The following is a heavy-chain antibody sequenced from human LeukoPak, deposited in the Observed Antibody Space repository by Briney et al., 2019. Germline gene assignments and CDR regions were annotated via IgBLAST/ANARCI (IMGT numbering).Heavy chain of an antibody. Sequence: PGGSLRLSCAASGFTFSSYWMSWVRQAPGKGLEWVANIKQDGSEKYYVDSVKGRFTISRDNAKNSLYLQMNSLRAEDTAVYYCARRSPSLLLWFGESSDYWGQGTLVTVSS. CDR1: GFTFSSYW. D-gene: IGHD3-10*01. V-gene: IGHV3-7*01. J-gene: IGHJ4*02. CDR3: ARRSPSLLLWFGESSDY. CDR2: IKQDGSEK.